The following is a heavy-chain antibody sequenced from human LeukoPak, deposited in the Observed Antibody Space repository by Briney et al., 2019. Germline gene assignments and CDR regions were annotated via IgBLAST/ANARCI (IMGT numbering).Heavy chain of an antibody. CDR3: ARDHGAWLQEGDDAFDI. Sequence: GGSLRLSCAVSGFTFSDYYMSWIRQAPGKGLEWVAYISSSGSTIYYADSVKGRFTISRDNAKNSLYLQMTSQRAEDTAVYYCARDHGAWLQEGDDAFDIWGQGTMVTVSS. V-gene: IGHV3-11*01. D-gene: IGHD5-24*01. J-gene: IGHJ3*02. CDR2: ISSSGSTI. CDR1: GFTFSDYY.